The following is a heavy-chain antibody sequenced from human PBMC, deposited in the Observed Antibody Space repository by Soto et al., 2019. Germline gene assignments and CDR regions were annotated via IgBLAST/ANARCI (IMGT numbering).Heavy chain of an antibody. D-gene: IGHD5-12*01. CDR3: ARHHGPTTSENWFGP. Sequence: QVHLVQSGVEVKTPGASVKVSCQASGYTFFTYDISWVRQAPGQGLEWMGWISTYSGDTKYAQKLQGRVTMTTDTATTTAYLELRSLRSDDTAVYYCARHHGPTTSENWFGPWGQGTLVTVSS. V-gene: IGHV1-18*01. CDR2: ISTYSGDT. CDR1: GYTFFTYD. J-gene: IGHJ5*02.